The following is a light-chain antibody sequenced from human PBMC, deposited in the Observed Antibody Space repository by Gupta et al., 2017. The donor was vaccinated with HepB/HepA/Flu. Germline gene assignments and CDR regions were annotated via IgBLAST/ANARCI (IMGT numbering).Light chain of an antibody. J-gene: IGKJ1*01. CDR3: MQSLQLPRT. Sequence: DMVMTQTPLSLSVTPGQPASISCKSSQSLLHSSGRTFFYWFLQKPGQPPQLLIYEVSNRFSGVPERLSGSGSGTDFTLKISRVEAEDVGVYYCMQSLQLPRTFGQGTKVEIK. CDR1: QSLLHSSGRTF. CDR2: EVS. V-gene: IGKV2D-29*01.